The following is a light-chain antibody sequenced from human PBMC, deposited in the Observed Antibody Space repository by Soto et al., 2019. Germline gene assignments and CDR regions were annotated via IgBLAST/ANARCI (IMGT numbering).Light chain of an antibody. CDR3: QQYGSSPTT. V-gene: IGKV3-20*01. CDR2: GAS. Sequence: EIVLTPSPGTLSLSPGERATLFCRASQSVSSSYLAWYQPKPGQAPRLLIYGASSRATGIPDRFSGSGSGTDFTLTISRLEPEDFAVYYCQQYGSSPTTFGQGTKVDIK. CDR1: QSVSSSY. J-gene: IGKJ1*01.